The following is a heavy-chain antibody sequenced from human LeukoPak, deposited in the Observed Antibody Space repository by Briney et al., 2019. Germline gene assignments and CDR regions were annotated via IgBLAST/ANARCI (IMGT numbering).Heavy chain of an antibody. CDR2: ISNSGNTI. Sequence: PGGSLRLSCAASGFTFSSYEMNWVRQAPGKGLEGVSYISNSGNTIFYADSVNSGFTMSTDNRKNSLHLQMNRLRDDDTAVYYCARVFSNPTGYDYWGQGTLVTVSS. CDR1: GFTFSSYE. D-gene: IGHD1-1*01. J-gene: IGHJ4*02. V-gene: IGHV3-48*03. CDR3: ARVFSNPTGYDY.